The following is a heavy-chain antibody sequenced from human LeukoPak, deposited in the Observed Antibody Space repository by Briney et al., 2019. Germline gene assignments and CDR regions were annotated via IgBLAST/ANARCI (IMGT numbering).Heavy chain of an antibody. J-gene: IGHJ5*02. Sequence: ASVKVSCKASGGTFSSYAISWVRQAPGQGLEWMGWISANTGNTNYAQKFQGRVTMSTDTSTSTAYMELRSLRSDDTAVYYCAREADYYYDSSFSAYNWFDPWDQGTLVTVSS. CDR2: ISANTGNT. D-gene: IGHD3-22*01. CDR3: AREADYYYDSSFSAYNWFDP. CDR1: GGTFSSYA. V-gene: IGHV1-18*01.